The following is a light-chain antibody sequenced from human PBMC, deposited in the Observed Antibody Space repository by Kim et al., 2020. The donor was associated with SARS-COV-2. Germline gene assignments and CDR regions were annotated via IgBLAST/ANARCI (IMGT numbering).Light chain of an antibody. J-gene: IGKJ2*01. CDR3: QQYGSSPRT. CDR2: GAS. Sequence: PGERATLSCRASQSVSSSYLAWYQQKPGQAPRLLIYGASSRATGIPDRFSGSGSGTDFTLTISRLEPEDFAVYYCQQYGSSPRTFGQGTKLEI. V-gene: IGKV3-20*01. CDR1: QSVSSSY.